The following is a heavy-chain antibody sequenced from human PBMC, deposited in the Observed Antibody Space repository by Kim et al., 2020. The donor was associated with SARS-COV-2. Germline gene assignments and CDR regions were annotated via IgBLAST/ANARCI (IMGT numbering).Heavy chain of an antibody. D-gene: IGHD3-9*01. V-gene: IGHV3-30*04. CDR3: ARAGNVLRYFDWLLYY. CDR1: GFTFSSYA. CDR2: ISYDGSNK. J-gene: IGHJ4*02. Sequence: GGSLRLSCAASGFTFSSYAMHWVRQAPGKGLEWVAVISYDGSNKYYADSVKGRFTISRDNSKNTLYLQMNSLRAEDTAVYYCARAGNVLRYFDWLLYYWGQGTLVTVSS.